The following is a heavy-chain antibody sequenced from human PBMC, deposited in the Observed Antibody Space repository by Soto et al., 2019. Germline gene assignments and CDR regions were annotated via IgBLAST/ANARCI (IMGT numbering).Heavy chain of an antibody. CDR1: GFTFSSYG. Sequence: QVQLVESGGGVVQPGRSLRLSCAASGFTFSSYGMHWVRQAPGKGLEWVAVIWYDGINKYYADSVKGRFTISRDNSKNTLYLQMKSLRSEDRALDYCAIPGQQQLVPLYWGPGTLVTVSS. CDR3: AIPGQQQLVPLY. V-gene: IGHV3-33*01. D-gene: IGHD6-13*01. CDR2: IWYDGINK. J-gene: IGHJ4*02.